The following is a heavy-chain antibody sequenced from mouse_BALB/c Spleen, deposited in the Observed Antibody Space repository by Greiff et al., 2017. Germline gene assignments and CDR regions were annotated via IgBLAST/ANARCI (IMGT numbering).Heavy chain of an antibody. V-gene: IGHV3-2*02. CDR2: ISYSGST. CDR1: GYSITSDYA. J-gene: IGHJ4*01. Sequence: EVQGVESGPGLVKPSQSLSLTCTVTGYSITSDYAWNWIRQFPGNKLEWMGYISYSGSTSYNPSLKSRISITRDTSKNQFFLQLNSVTTEDTATYDCARCYDGYYGAMDYWGQGTSVTVSS. D-gene: IGHD2-3*01. CDR3: ARCYDGYYGAMDY.